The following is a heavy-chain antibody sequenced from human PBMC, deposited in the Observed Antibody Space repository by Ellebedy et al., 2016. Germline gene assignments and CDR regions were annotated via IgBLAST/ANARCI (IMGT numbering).Heavy chain of an antibody. D-gene: IGHD2-21*01. CDR2: ITSSSIYI. CDR1: GFTFSDYN. J-gene: IGHJ3*01. V-gene: IGHV3-21*01. Sequence: GGSLRLSXAASGFTFSDYNMNWVRQAPGKGLEWVSSITSSSIYIYYGDSVKGRFTISRDNAKNSLYLQMNSLRAQDTAVYYCARAKLGVVLHDACDFWGQGTMVTVSS. CDR3: ARAKLGVVLHDACDF.